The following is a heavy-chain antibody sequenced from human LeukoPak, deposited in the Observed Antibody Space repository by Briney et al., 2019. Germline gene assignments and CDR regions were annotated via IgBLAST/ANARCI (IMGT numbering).Heavy chain of an antibody. J-gene: IGHJ6*04. CDR1: GLTFSRFE. CDR3: AELGITMSGGV. CDR2: FSSSVSTI. D-gene: IGHD3-10*02. V-gene: IGHV3-48*03. Sequence: PGRSLRLSCAASGLTFSRFEMNSGREAPGKGLGWVSYFSSSVSTIYYAHSVKGQFTISRNNAKNSLYLQMNSLRAEDTDVYYCAELGITMSGGVWGKGTTVTISS.